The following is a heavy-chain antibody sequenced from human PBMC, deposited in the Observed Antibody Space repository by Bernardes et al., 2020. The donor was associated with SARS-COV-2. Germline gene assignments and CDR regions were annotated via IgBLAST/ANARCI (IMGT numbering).Heavy chain of an antibody. D-gene: IGHD2-15*01. CDR3: ARGGLGKWQLLDY. CDR1: GGAFSDYF. Sequence: SETVSLTCAVEGGAFSDYFWTWIRQSPEKGLEWIGEIYQSGSVNYHPSLKSRVTISIDMSKKRFSLKLTSMTAADTAVYYCARGGLGKWQLLDYWGQGTLVAVSS. CDR2: IYQSGSV. V-gene: IGHV4-34*01. J-gene: IGHJ4*02.